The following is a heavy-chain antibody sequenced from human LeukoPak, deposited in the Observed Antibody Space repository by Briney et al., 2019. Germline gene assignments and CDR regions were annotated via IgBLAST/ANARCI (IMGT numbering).Heavy chain of an antibody. CDR2: INPNSGGT. Sequence: ASVKVSCKASGYTFTAYYLHWVRQAPGQGLEWMGWINPNSGGTNYAQSFQGRVSMTRDTSISTAYMELSRLTSDDTALYYCARGFGGDPGGQGTLVTVSS. CDR3: ARGFGGDP. J-gene: IGHJ5*02. V-gene: IGHV1-2*02. D-gene: IGHD4-23*01. CDR1: GYTFTAYY.